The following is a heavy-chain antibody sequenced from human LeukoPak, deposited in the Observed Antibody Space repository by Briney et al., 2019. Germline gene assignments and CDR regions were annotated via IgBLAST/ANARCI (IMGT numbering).Heavy chain of an antibody. J-gene: IGHJ6*02. CDR2: IYYSGST. CDR1: GGSISSYD. V-gene: IGHV4-59*08. Sequence: SQTLSLTCTVSGGSISSYDWGWIRQPPGKGLEWIGYIYYSGSTNYNPSLKSRVTISVDTSKNQFSLKLSSVTAADTAVYYCARHRSSSGWNYYYYYGMDVWGQGTTVTVSS. D-gene: IGHD6-19*01. CDR3: ARHRSSSGWNYYYYYGMDV.